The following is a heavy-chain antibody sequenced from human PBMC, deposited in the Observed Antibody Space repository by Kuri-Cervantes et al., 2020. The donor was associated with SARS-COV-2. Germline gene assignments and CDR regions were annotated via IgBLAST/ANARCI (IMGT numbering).Heavy chain of an antibody. V-gene: IGHV3-7*01. CDR1: GFTFSSHW. CDR3: AHIVPKTMEFDY. CDR2: IKQDGSEK. D-gene: IGHD3-10*01. J-gene: IGHJ4*02. Sequence: GGSLRLSCAASGFTFSSHWMSWVRQAPGKGLEWVANIKQDGSEKYYVDSVKGRFTISRDNAKNSLYLQMNSLRAEDTAVYYCAHIVPKTMEFDYWGQGTLVTVSS.